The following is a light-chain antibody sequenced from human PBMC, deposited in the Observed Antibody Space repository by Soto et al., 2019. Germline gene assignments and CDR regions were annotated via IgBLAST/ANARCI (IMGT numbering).Light chain of an antibody. V-gene: IGLV2-14*01. CDR1: SSDVGAYNF. CDR2: DVT. J-gene: IGLJ1*01. Sequence: QSVLTQPASVSGSPGQSITISCTGSSSDVGAYNFISWYQHHPGRAPKLILYDVTTRPSGVSSRFSGSKSGNTASLTISGLQAYDEATYYCSSYTSTNTPYVFGSGTKVTVL. CDR3: SSYTSTNTPYV.